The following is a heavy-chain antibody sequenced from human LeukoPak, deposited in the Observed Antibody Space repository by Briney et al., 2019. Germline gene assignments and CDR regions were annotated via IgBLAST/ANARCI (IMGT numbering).Heavy chain of an antibody. CDR2: ISAYNGNT. CDR1: GYTFTSYG. J-gene: IGHJ6*02. D-gene: IGHD6-13*01. CDR3: ARDAYSSSWYYYYGMDV. Sequence: ASVKVSCKASGYTFTSYGISWVRQAPGQGLEWMGWISAYNGNTNYAQKLQGRATMTTDTSTSTAYMELRSQRSDDTAVYYCARDAYSSSWYYYYGMDVWGQGTTVTVSS. V-gene: IGHV1-18*01.